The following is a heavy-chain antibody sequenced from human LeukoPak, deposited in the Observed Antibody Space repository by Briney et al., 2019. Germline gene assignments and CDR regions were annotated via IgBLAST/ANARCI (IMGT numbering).Heavy chain of an antibody. V-gene: IGHV4-39*01. CDR3: ARALGYRSGGSCTRGYNWFDP. D-gene: IGHD2-15*01. CDR2: IYYGGST. Sequence: SETLSLTCTVSGGSISSSDYYWGWIRQPPGKGLEWIGSIYYGGSTYYNPSLKSRVTISVDTSMNQFSLKLSFVTTADTAVYYCARALGYRSGGSCTRGYNWFDPWGQGTLVTVPS. CDR1: GGSISSSDYY. J-gene: IGHJ5*02.